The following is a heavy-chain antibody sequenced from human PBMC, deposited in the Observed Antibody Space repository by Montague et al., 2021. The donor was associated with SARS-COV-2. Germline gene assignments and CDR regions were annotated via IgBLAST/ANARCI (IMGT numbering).Heavy chain of an antibody. Sequence: SLRLSCAASGFTFDEYAMHWVRQAPGKGLEWVSCISWNSGSIDYADSVKGRFTISRDNAKSSLYLQMDSLRPEDTALYYCAKDTYYFGSGCYTWDNWGQGTLVTVSS. D-gene: IGHD3-10*01. CDR1: GFTFDEYA. J-gene: IGHJ4*02. CDR3: AKDTYYFGSGCYTWDN. CDR2: ISWNSGSI. V-gene: IGHV3-9*01.